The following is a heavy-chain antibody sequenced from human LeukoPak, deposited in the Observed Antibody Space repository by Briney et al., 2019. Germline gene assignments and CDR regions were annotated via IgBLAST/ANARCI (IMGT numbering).Heavy chain of an antibody. CDR1: GYTFTGYY. CDR2: INPNSGGT. Sequence: ASVKVSCKASGYTFTGYYMHWVRQAPGQGLEWMGWINPNSGGTNYAQKFQGRVTMTRDTSISTAYMELSRLTSDDTAVYYCARGDYRLYYYYMDVWGRGTTVTISS. CDR3: ARGDYRLYYYYMDV. J-gene: IGHJ6*03. V-gene: IGHV1-2*02. D-gene: IGHD4-17*01.